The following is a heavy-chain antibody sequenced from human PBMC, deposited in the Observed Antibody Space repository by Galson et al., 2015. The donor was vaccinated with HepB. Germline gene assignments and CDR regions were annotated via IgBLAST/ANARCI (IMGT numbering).Heavy chain of an antibody. CDR2: ISGSGSYI. Sequence: SLRLSCAASEFSFSTFTMNWVRQAPGKSLEWVSSISGSGSYIYYADSVKGRFTISRDNAKNSLYLQMNSLRAEDTAVYYCARNGLTSYDFCYFDFWGQGTLLTVSS. J-gene: IGHJ4*02. CDR3: ARNGLTSYDFCYFDF. CDR1: EFSFSTFT. D-gene: IGHD3-3*01. V-gene: IGHV3-21*01.